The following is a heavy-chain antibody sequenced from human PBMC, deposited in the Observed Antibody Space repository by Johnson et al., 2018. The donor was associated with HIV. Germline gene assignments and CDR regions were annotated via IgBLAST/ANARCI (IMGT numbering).Heavy chain of an antibody. D-gene: IGHD2-15*01. J-gene: IGHJ3*02. CDR2: IWYDGSNK. Sequence: QVQLVESGGGVVQPGRSLRLSCAASGFTFSSYGMHWVRQAPGKGLEWVAVIWYDGSNKYYADSVKGRFTISRDNSKNTLYLQMNSLRVEDTAVYYCARSKDCSGGSCPDAFDIWGQGTMVIVSS. V-gene: IGHV3-33*01. CDR3: ARSKDCSGGSCPDAFDI. CDR1: GFTFSSYG.